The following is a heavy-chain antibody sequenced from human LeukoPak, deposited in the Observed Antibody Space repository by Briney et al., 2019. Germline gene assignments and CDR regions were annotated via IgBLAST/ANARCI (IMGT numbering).Heavy chain of an antibody. CDR1: GYTFTGYY. D-gene: IGHD3-3*01. V-gene: IGHV1-2*02. Sequence: ASVKVSCKASGYTFTGYYMHWVRQAPGQGLEWMGWINHNSGGTNYAQKFQGRVTMTRDTSISTAYMELSRLRSDDTAVYYCARSGGSGYYPYYFDYWGQGTLVTVSS. CDR3: ARSGGSGYYPYYFDY. CDR2: INHNSGGT. J-gene: IGHJ4*02.